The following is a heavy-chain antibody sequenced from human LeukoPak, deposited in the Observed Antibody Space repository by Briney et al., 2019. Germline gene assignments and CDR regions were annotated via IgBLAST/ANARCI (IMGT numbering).Heavy chain of an antibody. CDR3: ARTRVVREPATHSDY. Sequence: ASVKVSCKASGYTFTSYGISWVRQAPGQGLEWMGWISAYNGNTNYAQKLQGRVTMTTDTSTSTAYMELRSLRSDDTAVYYCARTRVVREPATHSDYWGQGTLVTVSS. CDR2: ISAYNGNT. V-gene: IGHV1-18*01. J-gene: IGHJ4*02. CDR1: GYTFTSYG. D-gene: IGHD3-10*01.